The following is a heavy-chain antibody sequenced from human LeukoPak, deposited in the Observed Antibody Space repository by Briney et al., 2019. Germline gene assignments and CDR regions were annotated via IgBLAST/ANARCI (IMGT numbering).Heavy chain of an antibody. D-gene: IGHD6-6*01. CDR1: GFTVSSNY. Sequence: PGGSLRLSCAASGFTVSSNYMSWVRQAPGKGLEWVSVIYSGGSTYYADSVKGRFTISRDNSKNTLYLQMNNLRAEDTAVYYCARAREQLVIFDYWGQGTLVTVSS. CDR2: IYSGGST. CDR3: ARAREQLVIFDY. V-gene: IGHV3-53*01. J-gene: IGHJ4*02.